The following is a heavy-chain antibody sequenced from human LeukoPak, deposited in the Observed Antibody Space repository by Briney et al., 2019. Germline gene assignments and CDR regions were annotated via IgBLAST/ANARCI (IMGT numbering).Heavy chain of an antibody. CDR2: ISSSSSYI. CDR3: ARRPSSGWPFDY. V-gene: IGHV3-21*01. CDR1: GFTFSSYS. D-gene: IGHD6-19*01. Sequence: GVSLRLSCAASGFTFSSYSMNWVRQAPGKGLEWVSSISSSSSYIYYADSVKGRFTISRDNAKNSLYLQMNSLRAEDTAVYYCARRPSSGWPFDYWGQGTLVTVSS. J-gene: IGHJ4*02.